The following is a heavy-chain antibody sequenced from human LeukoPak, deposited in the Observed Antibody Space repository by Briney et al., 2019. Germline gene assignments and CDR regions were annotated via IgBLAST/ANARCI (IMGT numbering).Heavy chain of an antibody. V-gene: IGHV3-48*03. CDR3: ARDGGSAAAFDI. CDR1: GFTFSSYE. CDR2: ISSSGSTI. D-gene: IGHD3-16*01. J-gene: IGHJ3*02. Sequence: GGSLRLSCAASGFTFSSYEMNWVRQAPGKGLEWVSYISSSGSTIYYADSVKGRFTISRDNAKNSLYLQMNSLRAEDTAVYYCARDGGSAAAFDIWGQGTMVTVSS.